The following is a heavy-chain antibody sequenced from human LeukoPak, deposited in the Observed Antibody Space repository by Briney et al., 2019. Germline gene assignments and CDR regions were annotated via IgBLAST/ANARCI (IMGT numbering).Heavy chain of an antibody. J-gene: IGHJ6*02. V-gene: IGHV3-21*01. CDR2: ISSSSSHI. D-gene: IGHD2-15*01. CDR1: GFTFSSYS. CDR3: ARGSYCSGGSCLEDRYYYYGMDV. Sequence: GGSLRLSCAASGFTFSSYSMNWVRQAPGKGLEWVSSISSSSSHIYYADSVKGRFTISRDNAKNSLYLQMNSLRTEDTAVYYCARGSYCSGGSCLEDRYYYYGMDVWGQGTTVTVSS.